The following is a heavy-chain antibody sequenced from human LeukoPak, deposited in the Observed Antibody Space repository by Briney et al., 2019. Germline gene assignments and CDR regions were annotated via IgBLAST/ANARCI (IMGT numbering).Heavy chain of an antibody. CDR2: FFYSGST. CDR3: TILTALAPLYYFDT. J-gene: IGHJ4*02. V-gene: IGHV4-39*01. D-gene: IGHD5-18*01. CDR1: GGSISGSRYY. Sequence: SETLSLTCTVSGGSISGSRYYWGWIRQPPGKGMEWIGSFFYSGSTYYNPSLKSRVTISVDTSKNQFSLTLSSVTAADTAVYYCTILTALAPLYYFDTWGQGALATVSS.